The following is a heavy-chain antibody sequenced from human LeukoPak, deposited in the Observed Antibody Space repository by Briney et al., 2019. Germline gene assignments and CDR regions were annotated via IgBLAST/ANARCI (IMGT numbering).Heavy chain of an antibody. CDR1: VGTFSSYA. J-gene: IGHJ6*03. CDR2: ITPIFGTA. D-gene: IGHD1-7*01. Sequence: GASVNVSCKSSVGTFSSYAISWVRQAPGQGLEWMGGITPIFGTANYAQKFQGRVTITTDESTSRAYMEMSSLRYADTAVYYCPTEPQYTWNYVTQRAYYYYYMDVWGKGTTVTVSS. CDR3: PTEPQYTWNYVTQRAYYYYYMDV. V-gene: IGHV1-69*05.